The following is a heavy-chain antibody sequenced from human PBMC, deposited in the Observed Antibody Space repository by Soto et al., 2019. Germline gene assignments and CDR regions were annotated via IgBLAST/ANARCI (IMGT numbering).Heavy chain of an antibody. CDR3: AKDPGLGGYYTTFDY. V-gene: IGHV3-30*18. Sequence: QVQLVESGGGVVQPGRSLRLSCAASGFTFSSYGMHWVRQAPGKGLEWVAVISYDGSNKYYADSVKGRFTIFRDNSKNTLYLQMNSLRAEDTAVYYCAKDPGLGGYYTTFDYWGQGTLVTVSS. J-gene: IGHJ4*02. CDR2: ISYDGSNK. D-gene: IGHD3-3*01. CDR1: GFTFSSYG.